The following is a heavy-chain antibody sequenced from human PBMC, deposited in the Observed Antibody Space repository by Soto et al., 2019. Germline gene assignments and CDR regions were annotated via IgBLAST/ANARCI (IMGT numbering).Heavy chain of an antibody. J-gene: IGHJ3*02. V-gene: IGHV3-21*01. D-gene: IGHD6-13*01. CDR2: ISSSSSYI. CDR1: GFTFSSYS. Sequence: EVQLVESGGGLVKPGGSLRLSCAASGFTFSSYSMNWVRQAPGKGLEWVSSISSSSSYIYYADSVKGRFTISRDNAKNSLYLQMNSLRAEDTAVYYCASILRPLGAFDIWGQGTMVTVSS. CDR3: ASILRPLGAFDI.